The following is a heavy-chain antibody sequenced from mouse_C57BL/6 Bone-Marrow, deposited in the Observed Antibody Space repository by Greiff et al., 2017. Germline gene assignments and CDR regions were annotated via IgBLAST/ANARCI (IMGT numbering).Heavy chain of an antibody. D-gene: IGHD4-1*01. V-gene: IGHV1-64*01. CDR2: IHPNSGST. CDR3: ARGTGTGVDY. Sequence: VPLQQPGAELVKPGASVKLSCTASGYTFTSYWMHWVKQRPGQGLEWIGMIHPNSGSTNYTEKFKSKATLTVDKSSSTAYMQLSSLTSEDSAVYYGARGTGTGVDYWGQGTTRTGSS. CDR1: GYTFTSYW. J-gene: IGHJ2*01.